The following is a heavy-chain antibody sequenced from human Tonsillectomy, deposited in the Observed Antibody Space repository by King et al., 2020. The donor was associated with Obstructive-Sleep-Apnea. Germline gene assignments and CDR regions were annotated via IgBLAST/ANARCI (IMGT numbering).Heavy chain of an antibody. CDR3: ARLTMVRGFYYGMDV. D-gene: IGHD3-10*01. Sequence: QLQESGPGLVKPSETLSLTCTVSGGSISSSSYYWGWLRQPPGKGLEWIGSIYYSGGTYYNPSLKSRVTISVDTSKNQFSLKLSSVTAADTAVYYCARLTMVRGFYYGMDVWGQGTTVTVSS. V-gene: IGHV4-39*01. CDR2: IYYSGGT. J-gene: IGHJ6*02. CDR1: GGSISSSSYY.